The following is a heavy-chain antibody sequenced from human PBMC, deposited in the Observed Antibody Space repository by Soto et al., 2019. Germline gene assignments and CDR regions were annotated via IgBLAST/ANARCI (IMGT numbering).Heavy chain of an antibody. CDR2: IKQDGSEK. CDR3: ARDRVGYCSGGSCGLTPYYYYGMEV. J-gene: IGHJ6*02. Sequence: GGSLRLSCAASGFTFSSYWMSWVRQAPGKGLEWVANIKQDGSEKYYVDSVKGRFTISRDNAKNSLYLQMNSLRAEDTAVYYCARDRVGYCSGGSCGLTPYYYYGMEVWGQGTTVTVSS. V-gene: IGHV3-7*05. CDR1: GFTFSSYW. D-gene: IGHD2-15*01.